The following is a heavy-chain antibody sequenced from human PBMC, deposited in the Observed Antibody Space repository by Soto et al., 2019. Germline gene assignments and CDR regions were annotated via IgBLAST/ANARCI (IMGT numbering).Heavy chain of an antibody. Sequence: QVQLVQSGAEVKKPGSSVKVSCKASGGTFSSYTISWVRQAPGQGLEWMGRIIPILGIANYAQKFQGRVXXXXXXXXXXXXXXXXXXXXXXXXXXYCARXXXXASTWGQGTLVTVSS. CDR3: ARXXXXAST. CDR1: GGTFSSYT. V-gene: IGHV1-69*02. J-gene: IGHJ4*02. D-gene: IGHD3-10*01. CDR2: IIPILGIA.